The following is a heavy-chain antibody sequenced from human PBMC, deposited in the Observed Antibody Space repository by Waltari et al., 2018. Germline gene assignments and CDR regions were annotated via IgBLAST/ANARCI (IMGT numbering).Heavy chain of an antibody. CDR2: IYYSGRT. J-gene: IGHJ2*01. CDR3: ARPRVRRYFDL. CDR1: GGSISSSSYC. V-gene: IGHV4-39*01. D-gene: IGHD6-13*01. Sequence: QLQLQESGPGLVKPSETLSLTCTVSGGSISSSSYCWGWIRQPPGKGLEWIGSIYYSGRTYYNPALKSRVTISGDTSKNQFSLKLSSVTAADTAVYYCARPRVRRYFDLWGRGTLVTVSS.